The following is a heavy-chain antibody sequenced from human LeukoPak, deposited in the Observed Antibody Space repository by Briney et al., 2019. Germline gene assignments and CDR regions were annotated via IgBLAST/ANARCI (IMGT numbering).Heavy chain of an antibody. V-gene: IGHV3-23*01. Sequence: PGGSLRLSCAASRFTFRSYVMSWVRQAPGKGLEWVSAISGSGGSTYYADSVKDRFTISRDNSKNTLYLQMDSLTTEDTALYYCARPRDGYNPELDYWGQGTLVTVSS. CDR2: ISGSGGST. CDR1: RFTFRSYV. D-gene: IGHD5-24*01. CDR3: ARPRDGYNPELDY. J-gene: IGHJ4*02.